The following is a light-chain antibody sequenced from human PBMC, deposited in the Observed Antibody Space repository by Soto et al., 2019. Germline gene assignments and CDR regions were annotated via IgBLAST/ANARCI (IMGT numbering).Light chain of an antibody. Sequence: QSVLTQPASVSGSPGQSITISCTGTSSDVGGFNYVSWYQHHPGKAPKLMIYDVTNRPSGVSDRFSGSKSGNTASLTISGLQAEDEAYYYRSSYASTPLLVFGGGTKLTVL. V-gene: IGLV2-14*03. CDR3: SSYASTPLLV. J-gene: IGLJ2*01. CDR2: DVT. CDR1: SSDVGGFNY.